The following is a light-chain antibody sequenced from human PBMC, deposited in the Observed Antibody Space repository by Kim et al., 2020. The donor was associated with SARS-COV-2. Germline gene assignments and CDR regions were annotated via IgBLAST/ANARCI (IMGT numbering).Light chain of an antibody. CDR2: KAS. CDR1: QSVSSF. V-gene: IGKV1-5*03. J-gene: IGKJ2*01. Sequence: DIQMTQSPSTLSASVGDRVTITCRASQSVSSFLAWYQQKPGKAPKLLIYKASTLEGGVPSRFSGRGSGTEFTLTINSLQPDDFATYLSQQYVSHPYTFGQGTKLDI. CDR3: QQYVSHPYT.